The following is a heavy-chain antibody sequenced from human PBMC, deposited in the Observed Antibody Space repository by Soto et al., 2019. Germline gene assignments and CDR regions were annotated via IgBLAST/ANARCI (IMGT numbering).Heavy chain of an antibody. CDR1: GGSISSSNW. J-gene: IGHJ5*02. V-gene: IGHV4-4*02. Sequence: LSLTCAVSGGSISSSNWWSWVRQPPGKGLEWIGEIYHSGSTNYNPSLKSRVTISVDKSKNQFSLKLSSVTAADTAVYYCARDLAAAAGGGGFDPWGQGTLVTVSS. CDR3: ARDLAAAAGGGGFDP. D-gene: IGHD6-13*01. CDR2: IYHSGST.